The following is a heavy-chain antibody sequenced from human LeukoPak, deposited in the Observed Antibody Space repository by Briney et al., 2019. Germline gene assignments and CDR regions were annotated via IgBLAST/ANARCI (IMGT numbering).Heavy chain of an antibody. V-gene: IGHV1-69*04. CDR3: ARSTYGGNDY. Sequence: ASVKVSCKASGGTFNSYAISWVRQAPGQGLEWMGRIIPILGIANYAQKFQGRVTITADKSTSTAYMELSSLRSVDTAVYYCARSTYGGNDYWGQGTLATVSS. CDR1: GGTFNSYA. J-gene: IGHJ4*02. D-gene: IGHD4-23*01. CDR2: IIPILGIA.